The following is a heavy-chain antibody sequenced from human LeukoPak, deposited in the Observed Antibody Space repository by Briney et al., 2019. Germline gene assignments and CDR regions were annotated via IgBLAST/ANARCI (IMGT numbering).Heavy chain of an antibody. D-gene: IGHD5-18*01. CDR3: ASLWLNYYYYYGMDV. CDR1: GYTFTSYG. Sequence: ASVKVSCKASGYTFTSYGISWVRQAPGQGLEWMGWISAYNGNTNYAQKLQGRVTMTTDTSTSTAYMELRSLRSEDTAVYYCASLWLNYYYYYGMDVWGQGTTVTVSS. CDR2: ISAYNGNT. J-gene: IGHJ6*02. V-gene: IGHV1-18*01.